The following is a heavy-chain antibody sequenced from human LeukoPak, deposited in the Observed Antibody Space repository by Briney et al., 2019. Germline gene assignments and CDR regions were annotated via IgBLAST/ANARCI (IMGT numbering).Heavy chain of an antibody. CDR1: GFTSSSYS. CDR2: IGGRGSNI. CDR3: ARAWSHSFDY. Sequence: GGSLRLSCAASGFTSSSYSMNWVRQAPGKGLEWVSYIGGRGSNICYADSVKGRFTISRDNAKNSVNLQMNSLRAEDAAVYYCARAWSHSFDYGGQGILVTVSS. V-gene: IGHV3-48*01. J-gene: IGHJ4*02. D-gene: IGHD3-3*01.